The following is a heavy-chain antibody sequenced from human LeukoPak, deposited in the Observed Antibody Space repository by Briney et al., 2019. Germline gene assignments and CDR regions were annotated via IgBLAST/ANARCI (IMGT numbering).Heavy chain of an antibody. V-gene: IGHV3-48*01. CDR2: ISSSSTI. Sequence: GGSLRLSCAASGFTFSSYSMNWVRQAPGKGLEWVSYISSSSTIYYADSVKGRFTISRDNAKNSLYLQMNSLRAEDTAVYYCARWGLRSTTGFDPWGQGTLVTVSS. CDR1: GFTFSSYS. CDR3: ARWGLRSTTGFDP. J-gene: IGHJ5*02. D-gene: IGHD5-12*01.